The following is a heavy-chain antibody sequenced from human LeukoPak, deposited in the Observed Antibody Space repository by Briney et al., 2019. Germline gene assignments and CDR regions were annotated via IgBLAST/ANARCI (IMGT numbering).Heavy chain of an antibody. CDR3: ARSTVTTGDY. D-gene: IGHD4-17*01. Sequence: GGSLRLSCAASGFTFSTNSMNWVRQAPGKGLEWVSYISSSSSTIYYADSVKGRFTISRDNAKNSLYLQMNSLRAEDTAVYYCARSTVTTGDYWGQGTLVTVSS. CDR2: ISSSSSTI. J-gene: IGHJ4*02. V-gene: IGHV3-48*01. CDR1: GFTFSTNS.